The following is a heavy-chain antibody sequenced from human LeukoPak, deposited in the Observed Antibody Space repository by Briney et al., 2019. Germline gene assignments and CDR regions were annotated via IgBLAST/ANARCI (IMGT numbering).Heavy chain of an antibody. J-gene: IGHJ5*02. V-gene: IGHV1-69*01. Sequence: SVKVSRKASGGTFSSYAISWVRQAPGQGLEWMGGIIPIFGTADYAQKFQGRVTITADESTSTAYMELSSLRSEDTAVYYCARSYGSGPARFDPWGQGTLVTVSS. D-gene: IGHD3-10*01. CDR2: IIPIFGTA. CDR1: GGTFSSYA. CDR3: ARSYGSGPARFDP.